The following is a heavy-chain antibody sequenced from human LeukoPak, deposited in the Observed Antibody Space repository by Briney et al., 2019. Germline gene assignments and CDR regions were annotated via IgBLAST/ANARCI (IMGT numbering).Heavy chain of an antibody. D-gene: IGHD3-22*01. CDR3: ATRDYYDSSGYNDAFDI. CDR2: IYSGGST. CDR1: GFTVSSNY. Sequence: SGGSLRLSCAASGFTVSSNYMSWVRQAPGKGLEWVSVIYSGGSTYYADSVKGRFTISRDNSKNTLYLQMNSLRAEDTAVYYCATRDYYDSSGYNDAFDIWGQGTMVTVSS. V-gene: IGHV3-53*01. J-gene: IGHJ3*02.